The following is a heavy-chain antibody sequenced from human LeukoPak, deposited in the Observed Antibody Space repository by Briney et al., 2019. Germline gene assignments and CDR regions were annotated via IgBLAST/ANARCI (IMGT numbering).Heavy chain of an antibody. D-gene: IGHD3-9*01. J-gene: IGHJ4*02. V-gene: IGHV4-34*01. CDR3: AELRYDILTGSTFDY. Sequence: PSETLSLTCAVYGGSFSGYYWSWIRQPPGKGLEWIGEINHSGSTNYNPSLKSRVTISVDTSKNQFSLKLSSVTAADTAVYYCAELRYDILTGSTFDYWGQGTLVTVSS. CDR2: INHSGST. CDR1: GGSFSGYY.